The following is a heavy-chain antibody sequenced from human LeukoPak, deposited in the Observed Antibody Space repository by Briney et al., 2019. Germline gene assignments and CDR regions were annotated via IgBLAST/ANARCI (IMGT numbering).Heavy chain of an antibody. D-gene: IGHD3-10*01. CDR3: ARDKYYYGSGTFYSSAVFDY. V-gene: IGHV1-2*04. Sequence: ASVNVSCKASGYTFTGYYLYWVRQAPGQGLEWMGRINPNSGDTEYTQKFQDWVTMTRDTSTRTAYMELSGLRSGDTAVYYCARDKYYYGSGTFYSSAVFDYWGQGTLVAVSS. J-gene: IGHJ4*02. CDR2: INPNSGDT. CDR1: GYTFTGYY.